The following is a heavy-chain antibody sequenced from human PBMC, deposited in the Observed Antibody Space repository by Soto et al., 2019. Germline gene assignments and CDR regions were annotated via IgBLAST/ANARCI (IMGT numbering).Heavy chain of an antibody. D-gene: IGHD1-26*01. Sequence: VQLVESGGGLVQPGGSLRLSCAASGFTFRNYYMSWVRQAPGKGLEWVANIRQDGRDKFYLDSVKGRFTISRDNAENSLYLLMNSLRVEDTAVYYCAREGVLLAPATSNDAWDIWGRGTSVTVSS. J-gene: IGHJ3*02. CDR2: IRQDGRDK. CDR3: AREGVLLAPATSNDAWDI. CDR1: GFTFRNYY. V-gene: IGHV3-7*01.